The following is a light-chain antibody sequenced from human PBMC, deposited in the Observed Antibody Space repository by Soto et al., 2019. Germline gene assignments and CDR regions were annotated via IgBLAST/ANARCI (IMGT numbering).Light chain of an antibody. V-gene: IGLV1-40*01. CDR3: SSYSSVTTLWV. J-gene: IGLJ3*02. CDR2: EVS. CDR1: SSNIGAGYD. Sequence: QSVLTQPPSVSGAPGQRLTFSCTGSSSNIGAGYDVHWYQQLPGAAPKLIIYEVSNRPSGVSNRFSGSKSGNTASLTVSGLQAEDEADYYCSSYSSVTTLWVFGGGTKLTVL.